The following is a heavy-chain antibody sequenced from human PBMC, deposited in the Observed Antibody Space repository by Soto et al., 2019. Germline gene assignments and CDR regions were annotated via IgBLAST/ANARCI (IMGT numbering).Heavy chain of an antibody. CDR2: ISYDGSNK. V-gene: IGHV3-30*18. J-gene: IGHJ4*02. D-gene: IGHD3-22*01. Sequence: LRLSCAASGFTFSSYGMHWVRHAPGKGLEWVAVISYDGSNKYYADSVKGRFTISRDNSKNTLYLQMNSLRAEDTAVYYCAKYAYYYDSSGYLDYWGQGTLVTVSS. CDR3: AKYAYYYDSSGYLDY. CDR1: GFTFSSYG.